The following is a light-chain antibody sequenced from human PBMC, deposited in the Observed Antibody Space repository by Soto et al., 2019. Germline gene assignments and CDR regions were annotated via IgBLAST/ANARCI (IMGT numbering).Light chain of an antibody. CDR1: QSVSSN. J-gene: IGKJ1*01. V-gene: IGKV3-15*01. CDR2: GAS. Sequence: EIVMTQSPATLSVSPGERATLSCRASQSVSSNLAWYQQKGGQAPRLLIHGASTRATGIPARFSGSGSGTEFTLTISSLQSEDFAVYFCQQFNNWPQTFGQGTKVDIK. CDR3: QQFNNWPQT.